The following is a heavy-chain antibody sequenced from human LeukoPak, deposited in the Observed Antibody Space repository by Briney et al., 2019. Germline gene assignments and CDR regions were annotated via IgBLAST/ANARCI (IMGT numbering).Heavy chain of an antibody. Sequence: GGSLRLSCAASGFTFSSYGMHWVGQAPGKGLEWVAVISYDGSNKYYADSVKGRFTISRDNSKNTLYLQMNSLRAEDTAVYYCAFINFDYWGQGTLVTVSS. CDR1: GFTFSSYG. CDR2: ISYDGSNK. V-gene: IGHV3-30*03. CDR3: AFINFDY. J-gene: IGHJ4*02.